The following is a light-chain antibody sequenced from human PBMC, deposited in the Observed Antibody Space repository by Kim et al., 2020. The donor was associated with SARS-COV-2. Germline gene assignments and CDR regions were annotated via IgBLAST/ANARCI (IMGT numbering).Light chain of an antibody. Sequence: EIVLTQSPATLSLSPGQRATLSCRASQSVSSSLAWYQQKPDQPPRLLIYDASNRATGIPGRFSGSGYGTDFTLTISTLEPEDFAVYYCQQRTNWPPATFGQGTRLEIK. CDR2: DAS. CDR3: QQRTNWPPAT. CDR1: QSVSSS. V-gene: IGKV3-11*01. J-gene: IGKJ5*01.